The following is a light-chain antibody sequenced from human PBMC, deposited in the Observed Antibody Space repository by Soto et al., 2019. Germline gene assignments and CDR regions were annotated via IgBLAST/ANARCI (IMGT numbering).Light chain of an antibody. CDR2: VNSDGSH. Sequence: QSVLTQSPSASASLGASVKLTCTLSSGHDTYAIAWHQQQPEKGPRYLMKVNSDGSHTKGDGIPDRFSGSSSGAERYLTISSLQSEDEADYYCQTWASRLYVFGTGTKLTVL. V-gene: IGLV4-69*01. J-gene: IGLJ1*01. CDR1: SGHDTYA. CDR3: QTWASRLYV.